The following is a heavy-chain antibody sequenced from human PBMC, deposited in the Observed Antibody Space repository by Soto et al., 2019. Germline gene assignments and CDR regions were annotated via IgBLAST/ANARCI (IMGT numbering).Heavy chain of an antibody. J-gene: IGHJ4*02. Sequence: GESLKISCKGSGYSFTSYWIGWVRQMPGKGLEWMGIIYPGDSDTRYSPSFQGQVTISADKSISTAYLQWSSLKASDTAMYYCARRVFRGYSGYDYYYWGQGTLVTVSS. V-gene: IGHV5-51*01. D-gene: IGHD5-12*01. CDR3: ARRVFRGYSGYDYYY. CDR2: IYPGDSDT. CDR1: GYSFTSYW.